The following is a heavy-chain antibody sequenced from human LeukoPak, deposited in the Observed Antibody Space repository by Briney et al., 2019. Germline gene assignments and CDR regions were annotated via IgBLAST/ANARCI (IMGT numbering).Heavy chain of an antibody. CDR3: AKLYSSGWPLECMDV. CDR2: IIPILGIA. V-gene: IGHV1-69*04. Sequence: ASVKVSCKASGGTFSSYAISWVRQAPGQGLEWMGRIIPILGIANYAQKFQGRVTMTTETFTSTVYMDLRSLRSDDTAVYYCAKLYSSGWPLECMDVWGQGTTVTVSS. D-gene: IGHD6-19*01. CDR1: GGTFSSYA. J-gene: IGHJ6*02.